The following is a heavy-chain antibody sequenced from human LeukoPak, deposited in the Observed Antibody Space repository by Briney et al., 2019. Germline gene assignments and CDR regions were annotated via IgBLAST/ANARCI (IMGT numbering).Heavy chain of an antibody. V-gene: IGHV1-46*01. J-gene: IGHJ3*02. CDR3: ASQSEWSHDAFDI. CDR2: INPSGGST. CDR1: GYTFTTYG. Sequence: GASVKVSCKASGYTFTTYGISWVRQAPGQGLEWMGIINPSGGSTSYAQKFQGRVTMTRDTSTSTVYMELSSLRSEDTAVYYCASQSEWSHDAFDIWGQGTMVTVSS. D-gene: IGHD3-3*01.